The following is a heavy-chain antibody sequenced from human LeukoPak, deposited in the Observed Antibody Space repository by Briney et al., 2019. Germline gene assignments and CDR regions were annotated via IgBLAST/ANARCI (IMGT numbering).Heavy chain of an antibody. D-gene: IGHD6-13*01. J-gene: IGHJ6*03. V-gene: IGHV1-8*01. CDR3: ARGKRGIAAAFLYYYYYMDV. CDR2: MNPNGGNT. Sequence: ASVKVSCKASGYTFTSYDINWVRQATGQGLEWMGWMNPNGGNTGYAQKFQGRVTMTRNTSISTAYMELSSLRSEDTAVYYCARGKRGIAAAFLYYYYYMDVWGKGTTVTVSS. CDR1: GYTFTSYD.